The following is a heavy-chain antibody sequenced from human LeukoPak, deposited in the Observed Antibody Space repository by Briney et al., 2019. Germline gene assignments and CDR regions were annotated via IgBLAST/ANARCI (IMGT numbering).Heavy chain of an antibody. Sequence: SETLSLTCTVSGGSVSSYYWSWIRQPPGKGLEWIGYIYYSGSTNYNPSLKSRVTISVDTSKNQFSLKLSSVTAADTAVYYCARDEYNWFDPWGQGTLVTVSS. V-gene: IGHV4-59*02. J-gene: IGHJ5*02. CDR3: ARDEYNWFDP. CDR1: GGSVSSYY. CDR2: IYYSGST.